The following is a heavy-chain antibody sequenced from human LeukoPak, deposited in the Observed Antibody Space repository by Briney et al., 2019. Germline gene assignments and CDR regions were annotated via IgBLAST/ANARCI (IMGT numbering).Heavy chain of an antibody. Sequence: ASVKVSCKASGYTFTGHYMHWLRQAPEQGLEWMGWINPNNGGTNYAQKFQGRVTVTGDTSISTAYMELSRLRSDDTAVYYCAREIRKGQWPVFALNYWGQGTLVTVSS. CDR1: GYTFTGHY. CDR2: INPNNGGT. V-gene: IGHV1-2*02. CDR3: AREIRKGQWPVFALNY. J-gene: IGHJ4*02. D-gene: IGHD6-19*01.